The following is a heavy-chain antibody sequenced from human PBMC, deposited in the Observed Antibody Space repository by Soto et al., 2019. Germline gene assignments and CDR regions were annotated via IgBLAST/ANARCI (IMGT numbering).Heavy chain of an antibody. CDR3: MMGGRIRADY. Sequence: EVQLLESGGGLVQPGGSLRLRCAASGFTFSSTAMSWVRQTPEKGLEWVSGISGGGESTNYAGSVKGRFTISRDNSKNTLYLQMSSLRVEDTAVYYCMMGGRIRADYWGQGTLVTVSS. D-gene: IGHD3-10*01. J-gene: IGHJ4*02. CDR2: ISGGGEST. CDR1: GFTFSSTA. V-gene: IGHV3-23*01.